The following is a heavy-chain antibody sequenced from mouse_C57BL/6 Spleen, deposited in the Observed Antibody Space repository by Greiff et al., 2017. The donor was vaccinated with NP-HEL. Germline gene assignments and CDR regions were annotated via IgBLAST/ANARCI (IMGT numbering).Heavy chain of an antibody. Sequence: EVMLVESGGGLVQPGGSMKLSCAASGFTFSDAWMDWVRQSPEKGLEWVAEIRNKANNHATYYAESVKGRFTISRDDSKSSVYLQMNSLRAEDTGMYYCTRRAYYSNYGAMDYWGQGTSVTVSS. V-gene: IGHV6-6*01. D-gene: IGHD2-5*01. CDR1: GFTFSDAW. CDR2: IRNKANNHAT. CDR3: TRRAYYSNYGAMDY. J-gene: IGHJ4*01.